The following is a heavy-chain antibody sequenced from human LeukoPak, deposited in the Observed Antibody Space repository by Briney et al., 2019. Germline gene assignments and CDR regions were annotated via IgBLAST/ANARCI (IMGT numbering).Heavy chain of an antibody. J-gene: IGHJ4*02. D-gene: IGHD1-1*01. V-gene: IGHV1-46*01. Sequence: ASVKVSCKASGYTFTSYHMHWVRQAPGQGLEWMGVIHPRGGGMRSTQNFQGRLTMTTDMSTGTFYMELSSLRSEDTAIYYCAKDGPNWNSDYWGQGTLVTVSS. CDR1: GYTFTSYH. CDR3: AKDGPNWNSDY. CDR2: IHPRGGGM.